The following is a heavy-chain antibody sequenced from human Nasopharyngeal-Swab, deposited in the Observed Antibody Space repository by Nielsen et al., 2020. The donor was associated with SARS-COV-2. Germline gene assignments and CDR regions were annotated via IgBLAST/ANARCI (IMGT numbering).Heavy chain of an antibody. CDR3: AKDLHLTSDYIHYASFDY. D-gene: IGHD4-11*01. CDR2: ISSSSYI. Sequence: GGSLRLSCAASGFTFSSYEMNWVRQAPGKGLEWVSSISSSSYIYYADSVKGRFTISRDNAKNSLYLQMNSLRAGDTAVYYCAKDLHLTSDYIHYASFDYWGQGTLVTVSS. V-gene: IGHV3-21*04. CDR1: GFTFSSYE. J-gene: IGHJ4*02.